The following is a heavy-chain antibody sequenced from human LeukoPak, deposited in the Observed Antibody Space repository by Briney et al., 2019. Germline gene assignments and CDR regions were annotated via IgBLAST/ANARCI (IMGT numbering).Heavy chain of an antibody. CDR2: IYYSGST. CDR3: ARAYRFLEWLLYPIPNWFDP. Sequence: SETLSLTCTVSGGSISSSSYYWSWIRQPPGKGLEWIGYIYYSGSTNYNPSLKSRVTISVDASKNQFSLKLSSVTAADTAVYYCARAYRFLEWLLYPIPNWFDPWGQGTLVTVSS. J-gene: IGHJ5*02. D-gene: IGHD3-3*01. V-gene: IGHV4-61*05. CDR1: GGSISSSSYY.